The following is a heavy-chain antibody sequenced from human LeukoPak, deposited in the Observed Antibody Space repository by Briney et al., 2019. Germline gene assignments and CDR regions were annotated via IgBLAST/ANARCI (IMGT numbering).Heavy chain of an antibody. CDR2: ITWDGDST. CDR1: GFTFDDYA. Sequence: GGSLRLSCAASGFTFDDYAMHWVRQAPGKGLEWVSLITWDGDSTYYADSVKGRFTISRDNSKNYLYLQMNSLRAEDTALYYCAKGTSSWHEFDFWGQGTLVTVSS. D-gene: IGHD6-13*01. CDR3: AKGTSSWHEFDF. J-gene: IGHJ4*02. V-gene: IGHV3-43D*03.